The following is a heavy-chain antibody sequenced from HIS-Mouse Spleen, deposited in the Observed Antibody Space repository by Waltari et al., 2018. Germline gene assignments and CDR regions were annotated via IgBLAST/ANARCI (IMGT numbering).Heavy chain of an antibody. Sequence: QVQLQESGPGLVKPSQTLSPTRTVSGGSLSSVGYYWSWIRQHPRTGLEWIGCIYYSGSTYYNPSLKSRVTISVDTSKNQFSLKLSSVTAADTAVYYWARSPYYNFWSGYSDNWFDPWGQGTLVTVSS. D-gene: IGHD3-3*01. CDR1: GGSLSSVGYY. CDR3: ARSPYYNFWSGYSDNWFDP. CDR2: IYYSGST. V-gene: IGHV4-31*03. J-gene: IGHJ5*02.